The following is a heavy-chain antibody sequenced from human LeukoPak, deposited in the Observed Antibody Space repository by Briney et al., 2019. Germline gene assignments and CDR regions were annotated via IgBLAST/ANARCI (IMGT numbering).Heavy chain of an antibody. CDR1: GYTFTTYD. CDR3: ARRIRGAPTDY. CDR2: VNPNSGNA. D-gene: IGHD3-10*01. J-gene: IGHJ4*02. Sequence: ASVKVSCKASGYTFTTYDLNWVRQATGQGFEWMGWVNPNSGNACYAQKFQGRVTMTRNTSISTAYMELSNLTSEDTAVYYCARRIRGAPTDYWGQGTLVTVSS. V-gene: IGHV1-8*01.